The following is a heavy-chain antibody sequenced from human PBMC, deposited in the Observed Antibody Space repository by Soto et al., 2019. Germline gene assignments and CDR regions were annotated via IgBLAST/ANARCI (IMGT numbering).Heavy chain of an antibody. CDR3: ARQKGDSSSCDY. CDR1: GYTFTIYG. V-gene: IGHV1-18*01. D-gene: IGHD6-13*01. CDR2: ISTYNGNT. Sequence: VSVKVSCKTSGYTFTIYGISWVRQAPGQGLEWMGWISTYNGNTNYAQKLQGRVTMTTDTSTSTAYMELRSLKSDDTAVYYCARQKGDSSSCDYWGQGTLVTVSS. J-gene: IGHJ4*02.